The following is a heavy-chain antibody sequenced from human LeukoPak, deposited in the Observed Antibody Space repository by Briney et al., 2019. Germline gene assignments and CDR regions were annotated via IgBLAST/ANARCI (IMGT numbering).Heavy chain of an antibody. Sequence: GALRLSCAASGFTFSSYGIHWVRQAPGKGLEWVAVISYDGSNKYYADSVKGRFTISRDNSKNTLYLQMNSLRAEDTAVYYCAKTVTTPGYCSSTSCYRREGYFDYWGQGTLVTVSS. CDR3: AKTVTTPGYCSSTSCYRREGYFDY. V-gene: IGHV3-30*18. CDR1: GFTFSSYG. D-gene: IGHD2-2*02. J-gene: IGHJ4*02. CDR2: ISYDGSNK.